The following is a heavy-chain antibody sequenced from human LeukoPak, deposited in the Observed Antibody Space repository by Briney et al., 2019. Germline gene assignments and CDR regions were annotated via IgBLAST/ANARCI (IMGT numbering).Heavy chain of an antibody. CDR2: IKAGNGDT. V-gene: IGHV1-3*01. CDR3: ARDGCGETCYPGGY. Sequence: ASVKVSCKASGYIFTKYVVHWERQAPGQRPEWMGWIKAGNGDTKYSQNFQDRLTITRDTSASTVYMELSSLTSEDTALYYCARDGCGETCYPGGYWGQGTLVTVSS. J-gene: IGHJ4*02. D-gene: IGHD2-21*01. CDR1: GYIFTKYV.